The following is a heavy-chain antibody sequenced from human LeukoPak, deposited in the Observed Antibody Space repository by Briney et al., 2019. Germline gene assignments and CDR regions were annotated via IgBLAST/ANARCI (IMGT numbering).Heavy chain of an antibody. D-gene: IGHD5-24*01. J-gene: IGHJ3*02. Sequence: GGSLRLSCAASGFTFSSYAMHWVRQAPGKGLEWVAVISYDGSNKYYADSVKGRFTISRDNSKNTLYLQMDSLRAEDTALYYCARDHKGGDGADAFDIWGHGTMVTVSS. CDR2: ISYDGSNK. CDR3: ARDHKGGDGADAFDI. CDR1: GFTFSSYA. V-gene: IGHV3-30-3*01.